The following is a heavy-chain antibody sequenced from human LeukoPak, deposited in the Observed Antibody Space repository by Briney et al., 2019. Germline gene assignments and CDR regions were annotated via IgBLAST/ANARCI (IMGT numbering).Heavy chain of an antibody. D-gene: IGHD6-19*01. J-gene: IGHJ4*02. CDR2: ISSRGDST. V-gene: IGHV3-23*01. Sequence: GGSPRLSCAASGFIFSNYAMSWVRQVPGRGLEWVSTISSRGDSTYVADSVKGRFTISRDNSKNSLYLQMNTVRAEDTAVYYCVKGPRPDITVAHTVENWGQGTLVTVSS. CDR1: GFIFSNYA. CDR3: VKGPRPDITVAHTVEN.